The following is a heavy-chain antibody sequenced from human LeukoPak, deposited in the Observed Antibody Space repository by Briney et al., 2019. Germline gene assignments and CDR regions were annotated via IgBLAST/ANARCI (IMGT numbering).Heavy chain of an antibody. V-gene: IGHV1-18*01. J-gene: IGHJ4*02. CDR2: ISAYNGNT. CDR1: GYTFTSYG. CDR3: ARDSYDYVWGSYRSHSDY. Sequence: ASVKVSCKVSGYTFTSYGISWVRQAPGQGLEWMGWISAYNGNTNYAQKLQGRVTMTTDTSTSTAYMELRSLRSDDTAVYYCARDSYDYVWGSYRSHSDYWGQGTLVTVSS. D-gene: IGHD3-16*02.